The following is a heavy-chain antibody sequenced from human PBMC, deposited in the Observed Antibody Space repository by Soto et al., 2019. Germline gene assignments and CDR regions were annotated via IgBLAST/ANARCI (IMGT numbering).Heavy chain of an antibody. Sequence: GGSLRLGCTASGFTFNTHWMHWVRQAPGKGLVWVSRIYFDGITTNYADSVKGRLTVSRDNAKNTVYLHVNTLRDEDTAVYYCARGGAMGVDYWGQGTLVTVSS. CDR2: IYFDGITT. J-gene: IGHJ4*02. V-gene: IGHV3-74*01. CDR1: GFTFNTHW. D-gene: IGHD1-26*01. CDR3: ARGGAMGVDY.